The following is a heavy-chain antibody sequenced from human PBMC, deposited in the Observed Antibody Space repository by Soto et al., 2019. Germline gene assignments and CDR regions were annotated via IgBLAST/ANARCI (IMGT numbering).Heavy chain of an antibody. CDR2: IIPIFGTE. V-gene: IGHV1-69*01. CDR3: ARDRIAGSKYCYGMDV. CDR1: GGTFSSYA. J-gene: IGHJ6*02. D-gene: IGHD6-13*01. Sequence: QVQLVQSGAEVKKPGSSVRVSCKASGGTFSSYAISWVRQAPGQGLEWMGGIIPIFGTENYAQKFQGRVTITADESTSTAYMERSSLRSEDTAVYYCARDRIAGSKYCYGMDVWGQGTTVTVSS.